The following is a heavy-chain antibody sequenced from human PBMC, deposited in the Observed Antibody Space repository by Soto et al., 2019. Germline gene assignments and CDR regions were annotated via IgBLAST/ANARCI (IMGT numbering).Heavy chain of an antibody. V-gene: IGHV1-18*04. D-gene: IGHD1-1*01. J-gene: IGHJ5*02. CDR2: ISTYNGNTNT. Sequence: GASVKVSCKASTETFNNYGIAWVRQAPGQGLEWMRWISTYNGNTNTYHKKRFQGRFTMTSDSASNTAYMEMRRLTHNDTAVYYCARGGQKNVYTSIGTWGQGTLAPVCS. CDR3: ARGGQKNVYTSIGT. CDR1: TETFNNYG.